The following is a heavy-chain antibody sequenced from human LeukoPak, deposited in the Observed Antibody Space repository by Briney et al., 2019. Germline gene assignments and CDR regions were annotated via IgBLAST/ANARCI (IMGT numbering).Heavy chain of an antibody. D-gene: IGHD5-18*01. Sequence: ASVKVSCKASGYTFTSYGISWVRQAPGQGLEWMGWISAYNGNTNYAQKLQGRVTMTTDTSTSTAYMELRSLRSDDTAVYYCVRIIVQLWESDYWGQGTLVPVSS. J-gene: IGHJ4*02. CDR3: VRIIVQLWESDY. V-gene: IGHV1-18*01. CDR2: ISAYNGNT. CDR1: GYTFTSYG.